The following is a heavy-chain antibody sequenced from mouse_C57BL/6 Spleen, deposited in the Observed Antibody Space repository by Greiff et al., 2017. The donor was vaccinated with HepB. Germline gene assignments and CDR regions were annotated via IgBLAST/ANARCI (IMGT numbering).Heavy chain of an antibody. CDR3: AREKEYYYGIAMDD. Sequence: QVQLQQSGPELVKPGASVKISCKASGYAFSSSWMNWVKQRPGKGLEWIGRIYPGDGATNYNGKFKGKATLTADKSSSTAYMQLSSLTSEDSAVYFCAREKEYYYGIAMDDWGQGTSVTVSS. V-gene: IGHV1-82*01. D-gene: IGHD1-1*01. CDR2: IYPGDGAT. J-gene: IGHJ4*01. CDR1: GYAFSSSW.